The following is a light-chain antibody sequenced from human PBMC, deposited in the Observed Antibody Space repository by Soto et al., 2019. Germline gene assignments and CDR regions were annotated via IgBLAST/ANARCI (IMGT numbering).Light chain of an antibody. CDR3: QQYNNWPPTWT. J-gene: IGKJ1*01. V-gene: IGKV3-15*01. CDR1: QTIGSN. Sequence: EIVMTQSPATLSVSPGERATLSCRASQTIGSNLAWYQQKPGQPPRLLIYDASTRATDIPARFTGSGSGTEFTLTISSLHSEDFAVYYCQQYNNWPPTWTFGQGTKVDI. CDR2: DAS.